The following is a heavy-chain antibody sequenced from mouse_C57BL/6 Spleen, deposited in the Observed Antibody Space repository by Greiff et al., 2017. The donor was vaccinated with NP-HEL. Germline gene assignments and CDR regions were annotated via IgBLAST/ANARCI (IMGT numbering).Heavy chain of an antibody. CDR1: GFNIKDDY. CDR3: TTPDGGNDY. J-gene: IGHJ2*01. D-gene: IGHD1-1*02. V-gene: IGHV14-4*01. CDR2: IDPENGDT. Sequence: VQLQQSGAELVRPGASVKLSCTASGFNIKDDYMHWVKQRPEQGLEWIGWIDPENGDTEYASKFQGKATITADTSSNTAYLQLSSLTSEDTAVYYCTTPDGGNDYWGQGTTLTVSS.